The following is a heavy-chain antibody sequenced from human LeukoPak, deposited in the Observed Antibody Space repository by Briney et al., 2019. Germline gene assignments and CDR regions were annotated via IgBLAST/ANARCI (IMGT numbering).Heavy chain of an antibody. CDR2: IIPIFGTA. Sequence: SVKVSCKASGGTFSSYAISWVRQAPGQGLEWMGGIIPIFGTANYAQKFQGRVTITTDESTSTAYMELSSLRSEDTAVYYCARVRETTVTRDDSYYYMDVWGKGTTVTVSS. CDR1: GGTFSSYA. V-gene: IGHV1-69*05. CDR3: ARVRETTVTRDDSYYYMDV. D-gene: IGHD4-17*01. J-gene: IGHJ6*03.